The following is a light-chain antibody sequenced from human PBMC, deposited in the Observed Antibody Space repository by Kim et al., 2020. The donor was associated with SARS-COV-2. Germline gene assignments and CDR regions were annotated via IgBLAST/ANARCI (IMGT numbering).Light chain of an antibody. J-gene: IGLJ2*01. V-gene: IGLV1-40*01. CDR2: GNS. CDR1: SYNIGAGYD. Sequence: RVTISCTVGSYNIGAGYDVHLYQQLPGATPKHRIFGNSNRPSGVPDRFYVSKYGPSTSLAITGLQAVDGADYYCQSYDSNLSGSVFGGGTQLTVL. CDR3: QSYDSNLSGSV.